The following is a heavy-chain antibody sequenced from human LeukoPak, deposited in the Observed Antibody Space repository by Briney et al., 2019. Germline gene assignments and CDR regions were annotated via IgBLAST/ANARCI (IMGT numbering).Heavy chain of an antibody. D-gene: IGHD5-18*01. CDR2: IYNSGST. J-gene: IGHJ4*02. V-gene: IGHV4-59*01. CDR3: ARGYNYGAHYWFDY. CDR1: DASINIYY. Sequence: SETLSPTCTVSDASINIYYWSWIRQPPGKGLEWIGYIYNSGSTNYNPSLRRRVTISMDTSKKQFSLKLTSVTAADTAMYYCARGYNYGAHYWFDYWGQGTLVTVSS.